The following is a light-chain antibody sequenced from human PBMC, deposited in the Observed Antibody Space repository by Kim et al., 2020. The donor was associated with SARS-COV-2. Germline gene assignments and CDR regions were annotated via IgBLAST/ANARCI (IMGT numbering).Light chain of an antibody. V-gene: IGKV3-11*01. J-gene: IGKJ1*01. Sequence: LSPGERDTLSCRASQSVSSYLAWYQQKPGQAPRLLIYDASNRATGIPARFSGSGSGTDFTLTISSLEPEDFAVYYCQQRSNWPGTFGQGTKVDIK. CDR1: QSVSSY. CDR3: QQRSNWPGT. CDR2: DAS.